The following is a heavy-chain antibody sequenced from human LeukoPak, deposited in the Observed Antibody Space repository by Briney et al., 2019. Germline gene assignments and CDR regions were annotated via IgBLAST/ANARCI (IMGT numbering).Heavy chain of an antibody. CDR2: IKPDGSEK. CDR3: AKGQQWLVLYYMDV. J-gene: IGHJ6*03. Sequence: GGSLRLSCAASGFTFSSYSMRWVRQAPGKGLEWVANIKPDGSEKSCVDSVKGRFTISRDNSKNTLYLQMNSLRVEDTAVYYCAKGQQWLVLYYMDVWGKGTTVTISS. V-gene: IGHV3-7*03. CDR1: GFTFSSYS. D-gene: IGHD6-19*01.